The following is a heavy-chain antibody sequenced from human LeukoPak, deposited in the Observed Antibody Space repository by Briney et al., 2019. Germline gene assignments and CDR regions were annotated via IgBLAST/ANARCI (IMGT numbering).Heavy chain of an antibody. CDR1: GGTFSSYA. CDR2: IIPILGIA. Sequence: ASVKVSCKASGGTFSSYAISWVRQAPGQGLEWMGRIIPILGIANYAQKFQGRVTITADKSTSTAYMELSSLRSEDTAVYFCASIYDSLPSNWGQGTLVTVSS. D-gene: IGHD3-22*01. V-gene: IGHV1-69*04. CDR3: ASIYDSLPSN. J-gene: IGHJ4*02.